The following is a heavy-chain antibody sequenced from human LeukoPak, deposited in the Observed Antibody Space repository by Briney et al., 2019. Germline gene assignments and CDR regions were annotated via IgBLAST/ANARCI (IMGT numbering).Heavy chain of an antibody. CDR2: ISSSSDTI. CDR3: ARQGSEIDY. CDR1: GFTLSHYY. Sequence: GGSLRLSCAASGFTLSHYYMTWIRQVPGKGLEWLSCISSSSDTIYYADSVKGRFTVSRDNAKSSLYLHMNSLRAEDTAVYYCARQGSEIDYWGQGTLVTVSS. J-gene: IGHJ4*02. V-gene: IGHV3-11*01.